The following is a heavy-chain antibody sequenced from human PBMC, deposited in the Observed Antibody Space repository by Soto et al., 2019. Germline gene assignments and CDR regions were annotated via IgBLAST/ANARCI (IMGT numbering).Heavy chain of an antibody. D-gene: IGHD5-18*01. CDR3: ARDQPVYSYGYGLGY. CDR2: ISSSSSYI. Sequence: EVQLVESGGGLVKPGGSLRLSCAASGFTFSSYSMNWVHQAPGKGLEWVSSISSSSSYIYYADSVKGRFTISRDNAKNSLYRQMNSLRAEDTAVYYCARDQPVYSYGYGLGYWGQGTLVTVSS. J-gene: IGHJ4*02. V-gene: IGHV3-21*01. CDR1: GFTFSSYS.